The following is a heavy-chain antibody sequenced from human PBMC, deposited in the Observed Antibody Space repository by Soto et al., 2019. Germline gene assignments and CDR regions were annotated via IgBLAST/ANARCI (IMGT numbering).Heavy chain of an antibody. Sequence: PSETLSLTXAVSGGSISGSYYYWAWLRQSPGKGPEWIGSVFYTGFTSYNPSLESRVSVSVDTSKSQFSLKLSAVTAADTAVYYCATSQKGYNWNYFDHWGQGALVTVSS. V-gene: IGHV4-39*01. CDR2: VFYTGFT. J-gene: IGHJ4*02. D-gene: IGHD1-20*01. CDR1: GGSISGSYYY. CDR3: ATSQKGYNWNYFDH.